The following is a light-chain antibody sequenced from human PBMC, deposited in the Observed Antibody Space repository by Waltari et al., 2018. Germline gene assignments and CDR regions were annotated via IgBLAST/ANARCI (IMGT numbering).Light chain of an antibody. Sequence: EIVMTQSPATLSVSPGERATLSCRASQSVSSNLAWYQQKPGQAPRLLSYGASTRATGIPARFSGSGSGTEFTLTISSLQAEDVAVYYCQQYYSTPLTFGPGTKVDIK. J-gene: IGKJ3*01. CDR2: GAS. CDR3: QQYYSTPLT. CDR1: QSVSSN. V-gene: IGKV3-15*01.